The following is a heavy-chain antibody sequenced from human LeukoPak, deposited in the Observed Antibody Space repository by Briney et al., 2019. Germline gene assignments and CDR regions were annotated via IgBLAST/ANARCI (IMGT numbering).Heavy chain of an antibody. D-gene: IGHD3-10*01. V-gene: IGHV1-69*05. CDR1: GGTFSSYA. CDR2: IIPIFGTA. J-gene: IGHJ5*02. Sequence: VASVKVSCKASGGTFSSYAISWVRQAPGQGLEWMGGIIPIFGTANYAQKFQGRVTITTDESMSTAYMELSSLRSEDTAVYYCAREPQRRTYYYGTGWFDPWGQGTLVTVSS. CDR3: AREPQRRTYYYGTGWFDP.